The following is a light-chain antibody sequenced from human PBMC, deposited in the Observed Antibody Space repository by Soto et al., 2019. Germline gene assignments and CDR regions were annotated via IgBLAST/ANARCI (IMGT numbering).Light chain of an antibody. CDR3: SSSRSRSPLLYV. CDR2: DVS. J-gene: IGLJ1*01. CDR1: SSDVGGSNY. Sequence: QSALTQPASVSGSPGQSITISCTGTSSDVGGSNYVSWYQQHPGKAPKLMIYDVSNRPSGVSNRFSGPKSGNTASLTISGLQAADDADYYCSSSRSRSPLLYVFGTGTKLTVL. V-gene: IGLV2-14*01.